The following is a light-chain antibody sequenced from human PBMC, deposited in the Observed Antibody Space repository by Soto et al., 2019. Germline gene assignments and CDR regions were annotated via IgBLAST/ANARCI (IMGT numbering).Light chain of an antibody. CDR2: DAS. CDR1: ESIGNY. Sequence: EVVLTQSPATLSLSPGERATLSCRASESIGNYLAWYQQKLGQAPKLLIYDASHRPIGIPGRFSGDGSGTDFTLTISSREPEDFAVNYCQWRSDWPPRLTFGGGTKVEIK. J-gene: IGKJ4*01. V-gene: IGKV3-11*01. CDR3: QWRSDWPPRLT.